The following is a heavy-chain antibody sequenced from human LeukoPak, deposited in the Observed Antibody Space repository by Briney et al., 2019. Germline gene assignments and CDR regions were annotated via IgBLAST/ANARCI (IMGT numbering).Heavy chain of an antibody. V-gene: IGHV4-39*07. CDR2: INHSGST. CDR3: ARAGSWVAGGPFRRNWYFDL. D-gene: IGHD6-19*01. CDR1: GGSISSSSYY. J-gene: IGHJ2*01. Sequence: SETLSLTCTVSGGSISSSSYYWGWIRQPPGKGLEWIGEINHSGSTNYNPSLKSRVTISVDTSKNQFSLKLSSVTAADTAVYYCARAGSWVAGGPFRRNWYFDLWGRGTLVTVSS.